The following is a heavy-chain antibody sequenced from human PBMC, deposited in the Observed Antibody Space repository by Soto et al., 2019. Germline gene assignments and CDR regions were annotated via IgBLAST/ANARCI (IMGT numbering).Heavy chain of an antibody. CDR2: IYYSGST. V-gene: IGHV4-39*01. CDR3: ARGESSSWYDY. J-gene: IGHJ4*02. CDR1: GGSISSSSYY. Sequence: SETLSLTCTVSGGSISSSSYYWGWIRQPPGKGLEWIGRIYYSGSTYYNPSLKSRVTISVDTSKNQFSLKLSSVTAADTAVYYCARGESSSWYDYWGQGTLVTVSS. D-gene: IGHD6-13*01.